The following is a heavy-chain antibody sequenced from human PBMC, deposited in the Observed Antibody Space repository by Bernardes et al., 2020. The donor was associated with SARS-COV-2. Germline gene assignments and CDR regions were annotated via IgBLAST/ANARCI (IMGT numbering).Heavy chain of an antibody. D-gene: IGHD6-13*01. J-gene: IGHJ5*02. CDR3: ARGDGGYYSSWYKRGWFDP. CDR2: INHRGST. V-gene: IGHV4-34*01. CDR1: GGSSIGYY. Sequence: SETLSLTCAVYGGSSIGYYWTWIRQPPGKGLEWIGEINHRGSTNYNPSLKSRVTISVDTSKNQFSLKLNSVTAADTAVYYCARGDGGYYSSWYKRGWFDPWG.